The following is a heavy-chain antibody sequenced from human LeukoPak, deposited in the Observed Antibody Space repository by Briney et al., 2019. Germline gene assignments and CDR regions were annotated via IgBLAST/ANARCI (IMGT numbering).Heavy chain of an antibody. CDR3: ARRGRGYSYGPLGY. Sequence: SETLSLICAVYGGSFSGYYWSWLRQPPGKGLEWVGEINHSGSTNYSPSLKSRVTISVDTSKNQFSLKLSSVTAADTAVYYCARRGRGYSYGPLGYWGQGTLVTVSS. J-gene: IGHJ4*02. V-gene: IGHV4-34*01. CDR2: INHSGST. D-gene: IGHD5-18*01. CDR1: GGSFSGYY.